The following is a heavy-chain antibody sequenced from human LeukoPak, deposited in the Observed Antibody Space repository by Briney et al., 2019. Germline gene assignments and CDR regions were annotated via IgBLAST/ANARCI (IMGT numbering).Heavy chain of an antibody. V-gene: IGHV3-7*05. CDR2: IKHDGSEK. CDR3: ALYNWNSKRDLDY. CDR1: GFTFSSHW. J-gene: IGHJ4*02. D-gene: IGHD1-7*01. Sequence: GGSLRPSCGGSGFTFSSHWMSWVRHAPGKGLEWVANIKHDGSEKYYVGSVKGRFTVSRDNAKNSLYLQMNSLRAEDTAVYYCALYNWNSKRDLDYWGQGTLVTVSS.